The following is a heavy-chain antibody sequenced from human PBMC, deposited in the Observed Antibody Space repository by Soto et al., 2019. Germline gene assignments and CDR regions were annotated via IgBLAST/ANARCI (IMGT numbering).Heavy chain of an antibody. CDR2: INWDSGDI. CDR1: GISFDDYA. D-gene: IGHD3-10*01. J-gene: IGHJ4*02. V-gene: IGHV3-9*01. Sequence: GGSLRLSCVVSGISFDDYAMHWVRQVPGKGLEWVSGINWDSGDIGYADSVKGRLTISRDNSKNTLYLQMNSLRAEDTAVYYCAKDLRRYYYGSGIPHGTDYWGQGTLVTVSS. CDR3: AKDLRRYYYGSGIPHGTDY.